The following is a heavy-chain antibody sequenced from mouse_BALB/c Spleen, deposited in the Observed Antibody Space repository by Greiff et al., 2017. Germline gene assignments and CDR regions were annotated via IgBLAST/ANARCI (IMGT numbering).Heavy chain of an antibody. Sequence: EVKVEESGPGLVKPSQSLSLTCTVTGYSITSDYAWNWIRQFPGNKLEWLGYISYSGSTSYNPSLKSRISITRDTSKNQFFLQLNSVTTEDTATYYSAREDCGSSYYAMDYWGQGTSVTVSS. CDR1: GYSITSDYA. J-gene: IGHJ4*01. D-gene: IGHD1-1*01. CDR3: AREDCGSSYYAMDY. V-gene: IGHV3-2*02. CDR2: ISYSGST.